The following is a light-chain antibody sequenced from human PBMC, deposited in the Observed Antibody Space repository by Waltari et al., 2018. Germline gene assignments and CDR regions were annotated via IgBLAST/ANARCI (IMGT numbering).Light chain of an antibody. Sequence: QSALTQPASVSGSPGQSITISCTGTSSDVGGYNYVSWYQQYPGKAPKLIIYDVNNRPSGVSNRFSGSKSGNTASLTISGIQAEDEADYYCSSYRTNTEVFGEGTKLTVL. J-gene: IGLJ3*02. CDR2: DVN. CDR1: SSDVGGYNY. V-gene: IGLV2-14*03. CDR3: SSYRTNTEV.